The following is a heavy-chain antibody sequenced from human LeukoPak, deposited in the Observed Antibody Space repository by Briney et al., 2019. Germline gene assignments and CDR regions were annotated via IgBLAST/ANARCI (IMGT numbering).Heavy chain of an antibody. V-gene: IGHV3-21*01. J-gene: IGHJ4*02. D-gene: IGHD3-22*01. CDR2: ISSSSSYI. CDR1: GFTFSSYS. Sequence: GSLRLSCAASGFTFSSYSMNWVRQAPGKGLEWVSSISSSSSYIYYADSVKGRFTISRDNAKNSLYLQMNSLRAEDTAVYYCARDWNYDSSGYYYPHEFDCWGQGTLVTVSS. CDR3: ARDWNYDSSGYYYPHEFDC.